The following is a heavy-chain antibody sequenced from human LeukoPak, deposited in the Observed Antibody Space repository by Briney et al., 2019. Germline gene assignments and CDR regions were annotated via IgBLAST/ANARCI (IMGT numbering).Heavy chain of an antibody. CDR1: GGSISSSSYY. D-gene: IGHD3-10*01. CDR2: IYYSGST. CDR3: ARRDYYGSGSDYRSFDY. J-gene: IGHJ4*02. V-gene: IGHV4-39*07. Sequence: SETLSLTCTVSGGSISSSSYYWGWIRQPPGKGLEWIGSIYYSGSTYYNPSLKSRVTISMDTSKNQFSLNLTSVTAADTAVYYCARRDYYGSGSDYRSFDYWGQGSLVTVSS.